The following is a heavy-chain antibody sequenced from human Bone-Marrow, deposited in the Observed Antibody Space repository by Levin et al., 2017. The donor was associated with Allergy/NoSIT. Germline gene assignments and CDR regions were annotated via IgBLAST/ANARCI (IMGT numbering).Heavy chain of an antibody. V-gene: IGHV1-3*01. CDR1: GYTFTSYA. D-gene: IGHD1-7*01. J-gene: IGHJ5*02. CDR2: INAGNGNT. Sequence: GGSLRLSCKASGYTFTSYAMHWVRQAPGQRLEWMGWINAGNGNTKYSQKFQGRVTITRDTSASTAYMELSSLRSEDTAVYYCARDVGPGLELQGNWFDPWGQGTLVTVSS. CDR3: ARDVGPGLELQGNWFDP.